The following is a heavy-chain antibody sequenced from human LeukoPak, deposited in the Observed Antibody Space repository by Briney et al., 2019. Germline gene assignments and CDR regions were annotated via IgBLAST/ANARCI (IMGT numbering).Heavy chain of an antibody. D-gene: IGHD4-17*01. Sequence: PSETLSLTCTVSEYSISSGSYWGWIRQSPGKGLEWTGSIHDSGSTYYNPSLKSRVTISGDTSKKQFSLNLSSVTAADTAVYYCARTPRPNYGDAYYFDYWGQGTLVTVSS. V-gene: IGHV4-38-2*02. CDR1: EYSISSGSY. J-gene: IGHJ4*02. CDR2: IHDSGST. CDR3: ARTPRPNYGDAYYFDY.